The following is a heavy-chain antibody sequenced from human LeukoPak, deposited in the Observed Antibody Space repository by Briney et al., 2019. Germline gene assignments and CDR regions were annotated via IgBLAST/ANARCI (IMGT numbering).Heavy chain of an antibody. Sequence: GGSLRLSCAASGFTFSNAWMSWVRQAPGKGLEWVAVISYDGSNKYYADSVKGRFTISRDNSKNTLYLQMNSLRAEDTAVYYCARDHHTVRGVMDYYGMDVWGQGTTVTVSS. CDR3: ARDHHTVRGVMDYYGMDV. V-gene: IGHV3-30-3*01. J-gene: IGHJ6*02. D-gene: IGHD3-10*01. CDR1: GFTFSNAW. CDR2: ISYDGSNK.